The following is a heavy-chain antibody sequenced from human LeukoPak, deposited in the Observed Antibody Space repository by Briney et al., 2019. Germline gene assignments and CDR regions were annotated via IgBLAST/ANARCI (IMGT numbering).Heavy chain of an antibody. CDR3: ARVPPLYSSSWRNNFDY. Sequence: SETLSLTCTVSGGSTSSGDYYWTWIHQPPGKGLEWIGFIYYSGSTQYNPSLKSRVTISVDTSKNQFSLRLSSVTAADTAVYYCARVPPLYSSSWRNNFDYWGQGTLVTVSS. D-gene: IGHD6-13*01. J-gene: IGHJ4*02. V-gene: IGHV4-30-4*01. CDR1: GGSTSSGDYY. CDR2: IYYSGST.